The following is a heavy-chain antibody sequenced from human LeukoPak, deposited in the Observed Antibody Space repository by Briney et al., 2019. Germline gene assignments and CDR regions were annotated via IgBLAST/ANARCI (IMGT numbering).Heavy chain of an antibody. CDR3: ARGPYCSSTSCYAPHWFDP. CDR1: GFTFSSYW. V-gene: IGHV3-7*04. J-gene: IGHJ5*02. CDR2: IKQDGSEK. Sequence: PAGGSLRLSCAASGFTFSSYWMSWVRQAPGKGLEWVANIKQDGSEKYYVDSVKGRFTISRDNAKNSLYLQMNSLRAEDTAVYYCARGPYCSSTSCYAPHWFDPWGQGTLVTVSS. D-gene: IGHD2-2*01.